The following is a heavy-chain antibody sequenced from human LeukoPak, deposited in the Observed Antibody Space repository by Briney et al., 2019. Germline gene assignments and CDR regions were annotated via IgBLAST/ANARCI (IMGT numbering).Heavy chain of an antibody. V-gene: IGHV4-31*03. D-gene: IGHD3-22*01. J-gene: IGHJ4*02. CDR1: GGSISSGGYY. CDR2: IYYSGST. CDR3: ARGWLPPYFDY. Sequence: PSETLSLTCTVSGGSISSGGYYWSCIRQHPGKGLEWIGYIYYSGSTYYNPSLKSRVTISVDTSKNQFSLKLSSVTAADTAVYYCARGWLPPYFDYWGQGTLVTVSS.